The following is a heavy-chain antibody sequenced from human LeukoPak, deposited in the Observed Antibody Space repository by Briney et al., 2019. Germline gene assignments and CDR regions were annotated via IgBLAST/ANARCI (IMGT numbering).Heavy chain of an antibody. V-gene: IGHV3-72*01. D-gene: IGHD6-6*01. CDR1: GFTFSDHY. CDR3: ARDTAAALDF. J-gene: IGHJ4*02. Sequence: GGSLKLSCAASGFTFSDHYMDWVRQAPGKGLEWVGRTKNKGQSHITDYAASVKGRFFSSRDDSKNSLYLQMNSLQTDDTGIYYCARDTAAALDFWGQGILVTVSS. CDR2: TKNKGQSHIT.